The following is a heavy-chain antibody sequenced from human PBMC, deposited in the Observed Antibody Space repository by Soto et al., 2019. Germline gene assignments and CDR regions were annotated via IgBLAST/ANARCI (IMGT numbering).Heavy chain of an antibody. CDR1: GYTFTSYG. D-gene: IGHD3-10*01. Sequence: ASVKVSCKASGYTFTSYGISWVRQAPGQGLEWMGWISAYNGNTNYAQKLQGRVTMTTDTSTSTAYMELRSLRSDDTAVYYCARFNLPNYCGSGSRQIYYYYYMDVWGKGTTVTVSS. V-gene: IGHV1-18*01. CDR2: ISAYNGNT. J-gene: IGHJ6*03. CDR3: ARFNLPNYCGSGSRQIYYYYYMDV.